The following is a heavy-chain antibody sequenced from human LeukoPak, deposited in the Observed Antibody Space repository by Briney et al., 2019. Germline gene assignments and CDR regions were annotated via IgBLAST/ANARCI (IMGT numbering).Heavy chain of an antibody. CDR1: GYTFSSYG. J-gene: IGHJ4*02. V-gene: IGHV1-18*01. D-gene: IGHD5-24*01. Sequence: ASVKVSCKASGYTFSSYGIIWVRQAPGQGLECMGWIGAFNGNTNSAQKFQDRVTMTTDTSTSTAYMELRSLRSDDTAVYYCARDRDGYNGGDYWGQGTLVTVSS. CDR2: IGAFNGNT. CDR3: ARDRDGYNGGDY.